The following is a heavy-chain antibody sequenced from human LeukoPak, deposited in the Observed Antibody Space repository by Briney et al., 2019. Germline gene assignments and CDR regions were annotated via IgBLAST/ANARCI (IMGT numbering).Heavy chain of an antibody. V-gene: IGHV3-20*04. D-gene: IGHD2-8*01. CDR1: GFTFDDYA. CDR2: INWRGDDT. Sequence: GGSLRLSCAASGFTFDDYAMTWVRQVPGKGLEWVSDINWRGDDTGYADSVKGRFNISRDNAKNSLYLEMNSLKVEDTAIYYCAREVTGYCSNDYCHYYYYMDVWGKGTTVTVSS. J-gene: IGHJ6*03. CDR3: AREVTGYCSNDYCHYYYYMDV.